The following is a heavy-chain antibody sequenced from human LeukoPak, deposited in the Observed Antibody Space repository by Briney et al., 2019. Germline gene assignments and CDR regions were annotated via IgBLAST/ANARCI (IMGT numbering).Heavy chain of an antibody. CDR1: GFTFSSYG. CDR3: AKWASGSSDPLDY. J-gene: IGHJ4*02. Sequence: PGGSLRLSCAASGFTFSSYGMHWVRQAPGKGLEWVAVIWYDGSNKYYADSVKSRFTISRDNSKNTLYLQMNSLRAEDTAVYYCAKWASGSSDPLDYWGQGTLVTVSS. CDR2: IWYDGSNK. D-gene: IGHD3-10*01. V-gene: IGHV3-33*06.